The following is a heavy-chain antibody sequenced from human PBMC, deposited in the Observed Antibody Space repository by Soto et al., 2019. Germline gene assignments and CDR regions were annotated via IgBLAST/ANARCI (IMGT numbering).Heavy chain of an antibody. CDR2: IYYSGST. Sequence: PSETLSLTCTVSRGSISSGDYYWSWIRQPPGKGLEWIGYIYYSGSTYYNPSLKSRVTISVDTSKNQFSLKLSSVTAADTAVYYCARGRSIAAVGPLGWFDPWGQGTLVTVSS. D-gene: IGHD6-13*01. CDR1: RGSISSGDYY. J-gene: IGHJ5*02. V-gene: IGHV4-30-4*01. CDR3: ARGRSIAAVGPLGWFDP.